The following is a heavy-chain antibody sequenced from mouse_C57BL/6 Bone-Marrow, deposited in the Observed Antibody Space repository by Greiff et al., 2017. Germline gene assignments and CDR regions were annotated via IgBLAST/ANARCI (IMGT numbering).Heavy chain of an antibody. J-gene: IGHJ2*01. D-gene: IGHD2-3*01. V-gene: IGHV5-17*01. CDR3: ARGYDGYLDY. Sequence: EVHLVESGGGLVKPGGSLKLSCAASGFTFSDYGMHWVRQAPEKGLEWVAYISSGSSTIYYADTVKGRFTISRDNAKNTLFLQMTSLRSEDTAMYYCARGYDGYLDYWGQGTTLTVSS. CDR2: ISSGSSTI. CDR1: GFTFSDYG.